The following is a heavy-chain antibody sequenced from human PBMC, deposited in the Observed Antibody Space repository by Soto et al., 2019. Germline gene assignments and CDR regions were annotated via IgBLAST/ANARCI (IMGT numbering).Heavy chain of an antibody. Sequence: PGGSLRLSCAASGFTFSSYSMNWVRQAPGKGLEWVSGISGSGDSTYYADSVKGRFTVSRDNDNNSLYLEMNNLRAEDTAVYFCARDRDTYGHGFFDYWGQGTLVTVSS. CDR1: GFTFSSYS. V-gene: IGHV3-21*04. D-gene: IGHD3-10*01. J-gene: IGHJ4*02. CDR2: ISGSGDST. CDR3: ARDRDTYGHGFFDY.